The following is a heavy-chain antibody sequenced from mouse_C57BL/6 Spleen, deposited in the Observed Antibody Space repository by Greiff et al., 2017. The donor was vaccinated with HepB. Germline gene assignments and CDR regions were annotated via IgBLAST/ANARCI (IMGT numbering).Heavy chain of an antibody. V-gene: IGHV1-7*01. CDR2: INPSSGYT. CDR3: FITTVVADY. CDR1: GYTFTSYW. D-gene: IGHD1-1*01. Sequence: QVQLKQSGAELAKPGASVKLSCKASGYTFTSYWMHWVKQRPGQGLEWIGYINPSSGYTKYNQKFKDKATLTADKSSSTAYMQLSSLTYEDSAVYYSFITTVVADYWGQGTTLTVSS. J-gene: IGHJ2*01.